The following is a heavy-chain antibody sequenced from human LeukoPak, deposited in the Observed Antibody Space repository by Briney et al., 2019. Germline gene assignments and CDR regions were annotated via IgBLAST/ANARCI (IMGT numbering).Heavy chain of an antibody. D-gene: IGHD2-15*01. V-gene: IGHV3-48*01. CDR1: GFTFSSYS. CDR3: ARDGGCSGGSCYGWFDP. CDR2: ISSSSSTI. J-gene: IGHJ5*02. Sequence: TGGSLRLSCAASGFTFSSYSMNWVRQAPGKGLEWVSYISSSSSTIYYADSVKGRFTISRDNAKNSLYLQMHSLRAEDTAVYYCARDGGCSGGSCYGWFDPWGQGTLVTGSS.